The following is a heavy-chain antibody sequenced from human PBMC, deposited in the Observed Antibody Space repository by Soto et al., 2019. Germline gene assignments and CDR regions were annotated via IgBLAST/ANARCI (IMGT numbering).Heavy chain of an antibody. CDR3: AKVRWELLHLAHYFDY. Sequence: RASVKVSCKASGYTFTGYYMHWVRQAPGKGLEWMGGFDPEDGETIYAQKFQGRVTMTEDTSTDTAYMELSSLRSEDTAVYYCAKVRWELLHLAHYFDYWGQGTLVTVSS. V-gene: IGHV1-24*01. J-gene: IGHJ4*02. D-gene: IGHD1-26*01. CDR2: FDPEDGET. CDR1: GYTFTGYY.